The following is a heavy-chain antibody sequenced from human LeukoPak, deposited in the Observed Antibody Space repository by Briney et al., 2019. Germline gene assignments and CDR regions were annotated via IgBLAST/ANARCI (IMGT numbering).Heavy chain of an antibody. Sequence: GGSLRLSCAASGFTFSKFWMTWARQAPGKGLAWVANINEDGSETHYVDSVKGRFTISRDNAKNSLFLQLNSLRAEDTAVYHCVVGGHLDYWGQGILVTVSS. CDR2: INEDGSET. J-gene: IGHJ4*02. V-gene: IGHV3-7*01. CDR1: GFTFSKFW. CDR3: VVGGHLDY. D-gene: IGHD2-15*01.